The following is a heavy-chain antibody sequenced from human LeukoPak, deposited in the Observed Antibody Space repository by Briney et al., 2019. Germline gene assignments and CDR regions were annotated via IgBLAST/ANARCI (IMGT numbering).Heavy chain of an antibody. CDR2: INHSGST. CDR3: ARGEGRYCSSTSCYQFVRYYYYMDV. V-gene: IGHV4-34*01. D-gene: IGHD2-2*01. Sequence: KPSGTPSLTCAVHGGAFSGYYWSWIRQAPGKGLEGIWEINHSGSTHYNPSLKSRVTISVDTSKNQFSLKLSSVTAADTAVYYCARGEGRYCSSTSCYQFVRYYYYMDVWGKGTTVTVSS. CDR1: GGAFSGYY. J-gene: IGHJ6*03.